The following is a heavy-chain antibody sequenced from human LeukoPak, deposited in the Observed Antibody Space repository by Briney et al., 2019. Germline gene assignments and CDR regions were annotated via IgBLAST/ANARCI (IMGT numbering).Heavy chain of an antibody. CDR1: GGAMSSSRW. D-gene: IGHD1-14*01. V-gene: IGHV4-4*02. Sequence: SETLSLTCAVFGGAMSSSRWGSCVRQPPDKGLEWIGEIYHSGSTNYNPSLKSPVTISVDKSKNQFSLKLCSLTAADTAVYYCPTMSRSHHPTYYFHYSGQGTLVPASS. J-gene: IGHJ4*02. CDR3: PTMSRSHHPTYYFHY. CDR2: IYHSGST.